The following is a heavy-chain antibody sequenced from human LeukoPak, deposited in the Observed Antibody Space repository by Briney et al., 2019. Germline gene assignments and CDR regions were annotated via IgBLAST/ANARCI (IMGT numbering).Heavy chain of an antibody. CDR2: INPNSGDT. Sequence: ASVKVSCKTSGYTFSGSYIHWVRQAPGQGLEWMGRINPNSGDTNYAQNFHGRVTMARDTSITTAYMELSSLTSDDTAVYFCARSAEHCNNGVCFTDYYMDVWGKGTTVTVSS. CDR1: GYTFSGSY. CDR3: ARSAEHCNNGVCFTDYYMDV. J-gene: IGHJ6*03. V-gene: IGHV1-2*06. D-gene: IGHD2-8*01.